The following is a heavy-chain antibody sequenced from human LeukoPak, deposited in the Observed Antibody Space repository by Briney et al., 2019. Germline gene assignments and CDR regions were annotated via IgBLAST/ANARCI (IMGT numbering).Heavy chain of an antibody. D-gene: IGHD6-19*01. V-gene: IGHV3-53*01. J-gene: IGHJ4*02. Sequence: GGSLRLSCAASGFTVSSNYMSWVRQAPGKGLEWVSVIYSGGSTYYADSVKGRFTISRDDSKNTLYLQMNSLRAEDTAVYYCASEAGTKGPFDYWGQGTLVTVSS. CDR1: GFTVSSNY. CDR3: ASEAGTKGPFDY. CDR2: IYSGGST.